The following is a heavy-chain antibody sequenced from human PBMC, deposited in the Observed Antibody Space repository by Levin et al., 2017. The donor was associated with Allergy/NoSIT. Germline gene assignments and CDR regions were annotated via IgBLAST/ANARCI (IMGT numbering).Heavy chain of an antibody. D-gene: IGHD5-18*01. CDR2: IYPGDSDT. CDR1: GYSFTSYS. V-gene: IGHV5-51*01. CDR3: TRRETGDTARGDY. Sequence: LGESLKISCKGSGYSFTSYSIGWVRQMPGKGLEWMGFIYPGDSDTKYSPSFQGRVTISADESINTAYLQWGSLKASDTAMYYCTRRETGDTARGDYWGQGSLVTVSS. J-gene: IGHJ4*02.